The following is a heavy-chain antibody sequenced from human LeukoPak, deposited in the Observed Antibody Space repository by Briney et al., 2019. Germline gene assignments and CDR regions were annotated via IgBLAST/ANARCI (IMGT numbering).Heavy chain of an antibody. V-gene: IGHV3-9*01. J-gene: IGHJ4*02. D-gene: IGHD6-6*01. CDR2: ISWNSGNI. CDR3: ARDPYYSSSSPFFDY. CDR1: GFTFDDYA. Sequence: GRSLRLSCAASGFTFDDYAMHWVRRAPGKGLEWVSGISWNSGNIEYADSVKGRFTISRDNAKNSLYLQMNSLRPEDTALYYCARDPYYSSSSPFFDYWGQGTLVTVSS.